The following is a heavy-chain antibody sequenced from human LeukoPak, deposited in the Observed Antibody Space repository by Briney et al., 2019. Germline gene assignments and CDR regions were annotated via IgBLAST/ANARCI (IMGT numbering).Heavy chain of an antibody. CDR3: ARHSAAGTDY. D-gene: IGHD6-13*01. J-gene: IGHJ4*02. CDR2: IKQDGSEK. Sequence: PGGSLRLSCAASGFTLSSYWMSWVRQAPGKGLEWVANIKQDGSEKYYVDSVKGRFTISRDNAKNSLYLQMNSLRAEDTAVYYCARHSAAGTDYWGQGTLVTVSS. CDR1: GFTLSSYW. V-gene: IGHV3-7*03.